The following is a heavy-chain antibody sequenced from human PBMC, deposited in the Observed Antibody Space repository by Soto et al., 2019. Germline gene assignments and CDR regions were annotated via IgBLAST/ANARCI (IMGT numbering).Heavy chain of an antibody. J-gene: IGHJ4*02. CDR3: ARDPYYGSGTHFDY. V-gene: IGHV3-48*01. Sequence: EVQLVESGGGLVQPGGSLRLSCAASGFTFSSYSMNWVRQAPGKGLEWVSYISSSSSTIYYADSVKGRFTFSRDNAKNSLYLQMNSLRAEDTAVYYCARDPYYGSGTHFDYWGQGTLVTVSS. D-gene: IGHD3-10*01. CDR2: ISSSSSTI. CDR1: GFTFSSYS.